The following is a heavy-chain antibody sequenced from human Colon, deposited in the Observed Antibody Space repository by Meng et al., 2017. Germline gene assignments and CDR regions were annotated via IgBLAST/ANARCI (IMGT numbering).Heavy chain of an antibody. CDR3: VRNFDS. J-gene: IGHJ4*02. CDR1: TDSISSTGW. Sequence: QVQLQESGPGLVKPSETLSLTCADSTDSISSTGWWSWVRQPPGKGLEWIGETSHSGNIKYNPSLKSRVIISVDKSENQVSLKLSSVTAADTAVYYCVRNFDSWGQGILVTVSS. V-gene: IGHV4-4*02. CDR2: TSHSGNI.